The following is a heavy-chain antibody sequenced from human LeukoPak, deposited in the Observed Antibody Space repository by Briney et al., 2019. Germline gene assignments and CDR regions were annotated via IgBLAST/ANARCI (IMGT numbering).Heavy chain of an antibody. CDR1: GFTFSSYS. CDR3: ARDDCTNGVCYSHFDY. CDR2: ISSSSSTI. D-gene: IGHD2-8*01. J-gene: IGHJ4*02. Sequence: GGSLRLSCAASGFTFSSYSMKWVRQARGKGLEWVSYISSSSSTIYYADSVMGRFTISRDNAKNSLYLQMNSLRAEDTAVYYCARDDCTNGVCYSHFDYWGQGTLVTVSS. V-gene: IGHV3-48*01.